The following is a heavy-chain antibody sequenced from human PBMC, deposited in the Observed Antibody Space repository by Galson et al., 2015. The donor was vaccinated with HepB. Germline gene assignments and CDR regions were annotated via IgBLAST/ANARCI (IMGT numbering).Heavy chain of an antibody. CDR2: ITSNGGRP. CDR3: AKDGIMVSNNPYQLHF. D-gene: IGHD2-8*01. V-gene: IGHV3-23*01. J-gene: IGHJ4*02. Sequence: SLRLSCAASGFTFSRYAMTWVRQAPGKGLEWISSITSNGGRPFYTNSVKGRFTISRDNSRNTVVLQLSSLRPEDTAVYYCAKDGIMVSNNPYQLHFWGQGTLVSVSS. CDR1: GFTFSRYA.